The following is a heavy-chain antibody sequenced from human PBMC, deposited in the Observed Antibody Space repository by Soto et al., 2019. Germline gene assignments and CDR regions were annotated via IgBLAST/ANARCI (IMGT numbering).Heavy chain of an antibody. CDR1: GLPTGIVA. V-gene: IGHV2-5*01. CDR3: AHDTSGYTTSPYWVDP. J-gene: IGHJ5*02. Sequence: QITLKESGPTLVKPTQTLTLTCTFSGLPTGIVAVGWIRQPPGKALECLALIYSNDEERYSPSLRTRHTITRDTSKNQVVLTMTDMDPLDTATYYCAHDTSGYTTSPYWVDPWGQGILVTVSS. CDR2: IYSNDEE. D-gene: IGHD5-12*01.